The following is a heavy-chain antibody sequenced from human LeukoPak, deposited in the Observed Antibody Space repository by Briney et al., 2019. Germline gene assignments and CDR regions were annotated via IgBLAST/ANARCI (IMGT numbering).Heavy chain of an antibody. CDR3: ARGDRGYDYGFGN. D-gene: IGHD5-12*01. Sequence: SVKVSCKASGGTFSSHAISWVRQAPGQGLEWVGGIIPIFGTTNYAQKFQGRVTITTDESTSTGYMELRSLRSDDTAVYYCARGDRGYDYGFGNWGQGTLVTVSS. J-gene: IGHJ4*02. CDR2: IIPIFGTT. V-gene: IGHV1-69*05. CDR1: GGTFSSHA.